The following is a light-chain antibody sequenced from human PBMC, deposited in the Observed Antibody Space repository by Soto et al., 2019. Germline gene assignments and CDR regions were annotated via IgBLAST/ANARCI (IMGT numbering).Light chain of an antibody. J-gene: IGLJ2*01. CDR1: GSYVGGYDY. CDR2: DVS. CDR3: SSYTSSGTLI. V-gene: IGLV2-14*03. Sequence: QSALTQPASVSGSPGPSITISCTGTGSYVGGYDYVSWYQHHPGQAPKLMIFDVSTRPSGISIRFSGSMCGNTASLTISGLQAEDEADFYCSSYTSSGTLIFGGGTKLTVL.